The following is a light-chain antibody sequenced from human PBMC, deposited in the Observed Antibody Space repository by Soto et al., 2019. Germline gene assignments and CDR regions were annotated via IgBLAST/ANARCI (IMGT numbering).Light chain of an antibody. CDR3: GSFAVSNNL. CDR1: SIDVGGHNW. Sequence: QSVLTQPPSASGSPGQSVTISCTGTSIDVGGHNWVSWYQQHPGKAPKLMIYEVSKRPSGVPDRFSGSKSGNTASLTVSGLHSEDEADYYSGSFAVSNNLFLTGTKVTDL. V-gene: IGLV2-8*01. CDR2: EVS. J-gene: IGLJ1*01.